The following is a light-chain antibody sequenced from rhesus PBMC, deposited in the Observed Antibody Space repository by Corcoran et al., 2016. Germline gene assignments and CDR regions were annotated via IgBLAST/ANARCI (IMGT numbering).Light chain of an antibody. CDR1: SSDIGGNNY. V-gene: IGLV2S7*01. J-gene: IGLJ1*01. Sequence: QSGPTQPPSVSGSPGQSVTISCPGTSSDIGGNNYVSWYQQHPGKAPKLMIYGVSNRPSGVSDRFSGSKSGNTASLTISGLQAEDEADYYCCSYTTSIVLYVFGAGTRLTVL. CDR2: GVS. CDR3: CSYTTSIVLYV.